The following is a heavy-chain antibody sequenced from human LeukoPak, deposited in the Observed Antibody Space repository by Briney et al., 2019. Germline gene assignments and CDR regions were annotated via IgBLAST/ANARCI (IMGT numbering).Heavy chain of an antibody. J-gene: IGHJ6*03. CDR1: GFTFSSYW. CDR3: ASDRWLDSYHYMDV. CDR2: ISTSSSYI. Sequence: GGSLRLSCAASGFTFSSYWMSWVRQAPGKGLEWVSFISTSSSYIYYADSVKGRFTISRDNAKNSLYLQMNSLRAEDTAVYYCASDRWLDSYHYMDVWGKGTTVTVSS. D-gene: IGHD2-15*01. V-gene: IGHV3-21*01.